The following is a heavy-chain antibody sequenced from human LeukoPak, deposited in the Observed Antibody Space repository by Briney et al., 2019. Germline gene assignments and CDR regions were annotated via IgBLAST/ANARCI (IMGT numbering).Heavy chain of an antibody. CDR2: IYYSGST. Sequence: SETLSLTCTASGGSISSSSYYWGWIRQPPGKGQEWIGSIYYSGSTYYNPSLKSRVTISVDTSKNQFSLKLSSVTAADTAVYYCARVQQQLVFMRPICNWFDPWGQGTLVTVSS. CDR1: GGSISSSSYY. J-gene: IGHJ5*02. CDR3: ARVQQQLVFMRPICNWFDP. D-gene: IGHD6-13*01. V-gene: IGHV4-39*07.